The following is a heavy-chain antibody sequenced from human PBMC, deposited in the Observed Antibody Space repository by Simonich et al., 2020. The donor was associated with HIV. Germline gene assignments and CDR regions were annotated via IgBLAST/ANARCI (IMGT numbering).Heavy chain of an antibody. J-gene: IGHJ4*02. D-gene: IGHD6-13*01. Sequence: EYGGGLVQPGRSLRLSCTASGFTFGDYAMSWVRQAPGKGLEWVGFIRSKAYGETTEYAASVTGRFTISRDDSKSIAYLQRNSLKTEDTAVYYCTRIRSGSHSSSYDLEERNLLDYWGQGTLVTVSS. CDR1: GFTFGDYA. CDR3: TRIRSGSHSSSYDLEERNLLDY. CDR2: IRSKAYGETT. V-gene: IGHV3-49*04.